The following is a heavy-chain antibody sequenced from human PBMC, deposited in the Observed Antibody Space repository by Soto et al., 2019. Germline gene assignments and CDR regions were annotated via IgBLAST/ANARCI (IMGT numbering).Heavy chain of an antibody. D-gene: IGHD3-10*01. Sequence: PSETLSLTCTVSGGSISSGGYYWSWIRQHPGKGLEWIGYIYYSGSTYYNPSLKSRVTISVDTSKNQFSLKLSSVTAADTAVYYCATQTSYGSGSTGDYWGQGTLVTVSS. CDR3: ATQTSYGSGSTGDY. V-gene: IGHV4-31*03. J-gene: IGHJ4*02. CDR1: GGSISSGGYY. CDR2: IYYSGST.